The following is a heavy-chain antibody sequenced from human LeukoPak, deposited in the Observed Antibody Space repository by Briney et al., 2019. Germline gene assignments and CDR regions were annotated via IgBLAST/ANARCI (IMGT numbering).Heavy chain of an antibody. Sequence: ASVKVSCKVSGYTLSELPMHWVRQAPGKGLEWMGGFDPEDGETIYAQKFQGRVTMTEDTSTDTAYMELSSLRSEDTAVYYCATAGIAVARSYYYYYGMDVWGQGTTVTVSS. D-gene: IGHD6-19*01. CDR2: FDPEDGET. J-gene: IGHJ6*02. V-gene: IGHV1-24*01. CDR3: ATAGIAVARSYYYYYGMDV. CDR1: GYTLSELP.